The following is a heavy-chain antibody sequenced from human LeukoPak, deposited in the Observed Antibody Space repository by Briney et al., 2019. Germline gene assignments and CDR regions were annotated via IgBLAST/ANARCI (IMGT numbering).Heavy chain of an antibody. Sequence: SVKVSCRASGGTFSSYAISWVRQAPGQGLEWMGGINPIFGTANYAQKFQGRVTITADESTSTAYMELSSLRSEDTAVYYCATVAAQTGGYFQHWGQGTLVTVSS. CDR1: GGTFSSYA. CDR3: ATVAAQTGGYFQH. J-gene: IGHJ1*01. CDR2: INPIFGTA. V-gene: IGHV1-69*13. D-gene: IGHD2-15*01.